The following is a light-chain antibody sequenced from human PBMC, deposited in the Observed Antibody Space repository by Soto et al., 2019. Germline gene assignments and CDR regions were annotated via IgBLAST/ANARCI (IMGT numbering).Light chain of an antibody. CDR1: QSISSW. Sequence: DIQMTQSPSTLSASVGDRVTITCRASQSISSWLAWYQQKPGKAPNLLIYKTSSLESGVPSRFSGSGSGTEFTLTISSLQPDDFATYYCQQYDSYPATFGQGTRLESK. V-gene: IGKV1-5*03. J-gene: IGKJ5*01. CDR3: QQYDSYPAT. CDR2: KTS.